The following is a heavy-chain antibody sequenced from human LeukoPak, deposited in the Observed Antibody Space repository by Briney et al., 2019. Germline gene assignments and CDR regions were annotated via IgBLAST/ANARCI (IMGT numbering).Heavy chain of an antibody. CDR3: ARGEATGLRYFDWLLD. CDR1: GYTFTGYY. CDR2: INPNSGGT. D-gene: IGHD3-9*01. J-gene: IGHJ4*02. Sequence: VASVKVSCKASGYTFTGYYMHWVRQAPGQGLEWMGRINPNSGGTNYAQKFQGRVTMTRDTSMSTAYMELSRLRSDDTAVYYCARGEATGLRYFDWLLDWGQGTLVTVSS. V-gene: IGHV1-2*06.